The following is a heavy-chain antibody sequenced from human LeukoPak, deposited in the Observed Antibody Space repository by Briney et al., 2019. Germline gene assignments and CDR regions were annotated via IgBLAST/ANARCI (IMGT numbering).Heavy chain of an antibody. CDR2: ISSSSSYI. V-gene: IGHV3-21*01. D-gene: IGHD5-24*01. J-gene: IGHJ4*02. CDR1: GGSISSSS. CDR3: ARAAGEMATIRY. Sequence: ETLSLTCTVSGGSISSSSYYWGWIRQPPVKGLEWGSSISSSSSYIYYADSVKGRFTISRDNAKNSLYLQMNSLRAEDTAVYYCARAAGEMATIRYWGQGTLVTVSS.